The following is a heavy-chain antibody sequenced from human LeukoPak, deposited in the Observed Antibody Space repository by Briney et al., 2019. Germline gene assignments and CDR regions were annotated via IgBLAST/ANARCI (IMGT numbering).Heavy chain of an antibody. CDR3: AKGHVPVLPSAINY. CDR2: IKEGGSEK. J-gene: IGHJ4*02. V-gene: IGHV3-7*03. D-gene: IGHD2-2*01. Sequence: PGGSLRLSCAASGFSFSRYWMSWVRQAPGEGLEWVANIKEGGSEKNYVDSVKGRFSISRDNAKNSLHLQMKSLRAEDTAVYYCAKGHVPVLPSAINYWGQGTLVTVSS. CDR1: GFSFSRYW.